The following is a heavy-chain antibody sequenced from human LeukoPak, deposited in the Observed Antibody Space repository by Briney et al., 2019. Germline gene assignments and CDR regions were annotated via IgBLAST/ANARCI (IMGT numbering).Heavy chain of an antibody. J-gene: IGHJ4*02. CDR3: ARRGESASYGDYRFDY. D-gene: IGHD4-17*01. CDR2: ISGTGGRT. Sequence: GGSLRLSCAASGFTFSSYAMSWVRQAPGKGLEWVSAISGTGGRTYYADSVKGRFTISRDNSKNTLYLQMNSLRAEDTAVYYCARRGESASYGDYRFDYWGQGTLVTVSS. V-gene: IGHV3-23*01. CDR1: GFTFSSYA.